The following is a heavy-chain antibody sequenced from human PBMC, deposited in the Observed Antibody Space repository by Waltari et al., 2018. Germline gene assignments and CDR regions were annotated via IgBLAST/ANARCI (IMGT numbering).Heavy chain of an antibody. CDR1: GFTFSSYA. Sequence: QVQLVESGGGVVQPGRSLRLSCAASGFTFSSYAMHWVRQAPGKGLEWVAVISYDGSNKYYADSGKGRFTISRDNSKNTLYLQMNSLRAEDTAVYYCARDGGSGSYGHDAFDIWGQGTMVTVSS. CDR3: ARDGGSGSYGHDAFDI. D-gene: IGHD1-26*01. J-gene: IGHJ3*02. CDR2: ISYDGSNK. V-gene: IGHV3-30-3*01.